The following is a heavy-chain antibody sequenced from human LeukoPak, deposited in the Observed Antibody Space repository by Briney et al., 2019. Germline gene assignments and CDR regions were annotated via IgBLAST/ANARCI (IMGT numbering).Heavy chain of an antibody. CDR2: FDPEDGET. V-gene: IGHV1-24*01. Sequence: ASVKVSCKVSGYALTELSMHWVRQAPGKGLEWMGGFDPEDGETIYAQKFQGRVTMTEDTSTDTAYMELSSLRSEDTAVYYCATAPYIAARRWFDPWGQGTLVTVSS. CDR1: GYALTELS. D-gene: IGHD6-6*01. J-gene: IGHJ5*02. CDR3: ATAPYIAARRWFDP.